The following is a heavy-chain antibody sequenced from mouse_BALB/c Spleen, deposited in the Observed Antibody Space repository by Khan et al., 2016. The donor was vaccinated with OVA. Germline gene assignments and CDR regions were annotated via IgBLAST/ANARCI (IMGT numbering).Heavy chain of an antibody. Sequence: DLVKPGTSVKLSCKASGYTFTSYWINWIKQRPGQGLEWIGRIGPGSSNSYYSEMFKGKAALTVDTSSTPAYIKLSSLSSEDSAVYFCARENYYGRTYYAMDYWGPGTSVTVSS. V-gene: IGHV1S41*01. J-gene: IGHJ4*01. CDR1: GYTFTSYW. CDR3: ARENYYGRTYYAMDY. CDR2: IGPGSSNS. D-gene: IGHD1-1*01.